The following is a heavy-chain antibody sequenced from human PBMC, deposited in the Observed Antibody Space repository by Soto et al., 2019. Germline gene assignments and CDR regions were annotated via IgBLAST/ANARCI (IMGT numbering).Heavy chain of an antibody. CDR2: ISYDGSNK. CDR3: ARVGPLRGGYYYYYGMDV. J-gene: IGHJ6*02. V-gene: IGHV3-30-3*01. CDR1: GFTFSSYA. D-gene: IGHD3-10*01. Sequence: PGGSLRLSCAASGFTFSSYAMHWVRQAPGKGLEWVAVISYDGSNKYYADSVKGRFTISRDNSKNTLYLQMNSLRAEDTAVYYCARVGPLRGGYYYYYGMDVWGQGTTVTVSS.